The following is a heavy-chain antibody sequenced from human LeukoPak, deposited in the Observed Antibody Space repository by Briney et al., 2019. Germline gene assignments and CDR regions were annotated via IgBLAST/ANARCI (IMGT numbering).Heavy chain of an antibody. Sequence: GGSLRLSCAASGFTFTSYAMNWVRQAPGKGLEWVSYINSDGTTIYYADSVKGRFTISRDYAKSSLYLQMNSLRAEDTAIYYCARERAVAGAGFDYWGQGTLVTVSS. J-gene: IGHJ4*02. CDR2: INSDGTTI. D-gene: IGHD6-19*01. V-gene: IGHV3-48*03. CDR1: GFTFTSYA. CDR3: ARERAVAGAGFDY.